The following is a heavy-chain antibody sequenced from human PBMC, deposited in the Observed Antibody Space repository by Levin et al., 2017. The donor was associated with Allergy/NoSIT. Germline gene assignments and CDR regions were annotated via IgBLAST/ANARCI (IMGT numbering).Heavy chain of an antibody. J-gene: IGHJ3*01. CDR3: AREGDFWSGFYEFGSAFDV. CDR2: INPSEGST. Sequence: VASVKVSCKASGYTFTNYYIHWVRQAPGQGLEWMGIINPSEGSTTYPQKFQGRVTLTRDTSTTTLYMELSSLTSEDMAVYYCAREGDFWSGFYEFGSAFDVWGQGTMVSVSS. V-gene: IGHV1-46*01. D-gene: IGHD3-3*01. CDR1: GYTFTNYY.